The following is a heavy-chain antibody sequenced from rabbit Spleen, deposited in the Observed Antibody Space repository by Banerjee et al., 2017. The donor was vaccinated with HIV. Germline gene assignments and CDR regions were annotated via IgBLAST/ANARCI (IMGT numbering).Heavy chain of an antibody. J-gene: IGHJ6*01. CDR2: INAVTGKA. V-gene: IGHV1S40*01. CDR1: GFSFSTTYY. CDR3: ARFHVNDDYYDL. D-gene: IGHD2-1*01. Sequence: QSLEESGGDMVMPGASMTLTCTSSGFSFSTTYYICWVRQAPGKGLEWIACINAVTGKAVYATWAKGRFTISKTSSTTVTLQMTSLTAADTATYFCARFHVNDDYYDLWGPGTLVTVS.